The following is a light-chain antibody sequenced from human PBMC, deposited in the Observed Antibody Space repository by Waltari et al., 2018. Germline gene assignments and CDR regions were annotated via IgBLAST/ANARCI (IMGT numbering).Light chain of an antibody. CDR1: SSDVGGYNY. CDR2: AVT. CDR3: TSYTSSSTLVV. Sequence: QSALTQSASVSGSPGSSITISCTGTSSDVGGYNYVSRYQHQPGKAHKLMSYAVTIRPPGVSNRFSGSKSGYTASLTISGLQAEDEAEYYCTSYTSSSTLVVFGGGTRLTVL. J-gene: IGLJ2*01. V-gene: IGLV2-14*01.